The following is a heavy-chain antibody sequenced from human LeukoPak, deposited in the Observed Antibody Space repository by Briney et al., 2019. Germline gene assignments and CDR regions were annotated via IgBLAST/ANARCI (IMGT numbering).Heavy chain of an antibody. J-gene: IGHJ4*02. CDR2: IRGENT. CDR3: AMGDWLDY. Sequence: PGGSLRLSCAASGFTFSSYAMSWVRQAPGKGLEWVSGIRGENTYYADSVKGRFTISRDNSKNTLYLQMNSLRGEDTAVYYCAMGDWLDYWGQGTRLTVSS. V-gene: IGHV3-23*01. CDR1: GFTFSSYA. D-gene: IGHD2-21*02.